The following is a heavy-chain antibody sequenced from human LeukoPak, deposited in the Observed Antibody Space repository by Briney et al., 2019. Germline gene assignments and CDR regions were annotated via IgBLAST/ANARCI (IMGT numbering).Heavy chain of an antibody. V-gene: IGHV4-59*08. J-gene: IGHJ6*02. D-gene: IGHD3-3*01. CDR2: IYYSGST. CDR3: ARHRDPYDFWSGYYQHYGMDV. Sequence: SETLSLTCAVYGGSFSSYYWSWIRQPPGKGLEWIGYIYYSGSTNYNPSLKSRVTISVDTSKNQFSLKLSSVTAADTAVYYCARHRDPYDFWSGYYQHYGMDVWGQGTTVTVSS. CDR1: GGSFSSYY.